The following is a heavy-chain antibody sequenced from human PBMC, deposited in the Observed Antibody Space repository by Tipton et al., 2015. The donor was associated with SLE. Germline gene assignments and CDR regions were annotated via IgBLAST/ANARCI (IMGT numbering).Heavy chain of an antibody. D-gene: IGHD1-1*01. CDR2: IHYSGTT. CDR1: GGSVSSDNYY. Sequence: TLSLTCTVSGGSVSSDNYYWSWVRQHPGKGLEWRGYIHYSGTTYYNPSLKRRVSISLDTSENQFSLKLSSVTAADTAGYYCARDPYNGEGYWGQGTLVTVSS. J-gene: IGHJ4*02. V-gene: IGHV4-31*03. CDR3: ARDPYNGEGY.